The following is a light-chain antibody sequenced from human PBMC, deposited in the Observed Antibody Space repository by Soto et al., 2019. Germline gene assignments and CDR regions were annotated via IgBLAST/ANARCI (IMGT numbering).Light chain of an antibody. CDR3: QAWDSSTVV. Sequence: SYELTQPPSVSVSPGQTASITCFGDKLGNKYVCWYQQKPGQSPVLVIYQDSKRPSGIPERFSGSNSGNTATLTISGTQGMDEADYYCQAWDSSTVVFGGGTQLTVL. V-gene: IGLV3-1*01. CDR1: KLGNKY. J-gene: IGLJ2*01. CDR2: QDS.